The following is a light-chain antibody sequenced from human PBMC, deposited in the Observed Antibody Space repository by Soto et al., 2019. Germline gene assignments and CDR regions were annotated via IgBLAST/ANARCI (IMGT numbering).Light chain of an antibody. V-gene: IGKV2-28*01. Sequence: DIVMTQSPLSLPVTPGEPASISCMSSHSLLHSNGYNYLDWYLQKPGQSPQLLIYLGSNRASGVPDRFSGSGSGTDFTLKISRVEAEDVGVYYCMQALQTPITFGQGTRLEIK. CDR1: HSLLHSNGYNY. CDR2: LGS. J-gene: IGKJ5*01. CDR3: MQALQTPIT.